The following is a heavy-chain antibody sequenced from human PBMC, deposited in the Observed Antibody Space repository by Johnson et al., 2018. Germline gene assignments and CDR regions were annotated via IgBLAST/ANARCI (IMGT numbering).Heavy chain of an antibody. D-gene: IGHD6-19*01. CDR3: ARDSPGGGWPLAAFDI. CDR2: ISYDGTKK. J-gene: IGHJ3*02. CDR1: GFTFSSYG. V-gene: IGHV3-33*05. Sequence: QVQLVESGGGVVQPGRSLRLSCAASGFTFSSYGMHWVRQAPGKGLEWVAVISYDGTKKYYVDSVKGRFTTSMDNAKNSLYLHMNSLRAEDTAVYYCARDSPGGGWPLAAFDIWGQGTMVTVSS.